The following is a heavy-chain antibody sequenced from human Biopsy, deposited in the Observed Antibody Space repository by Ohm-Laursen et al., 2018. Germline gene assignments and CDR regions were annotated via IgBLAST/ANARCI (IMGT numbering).Heavy chain of an antibody. D-gene: IGHD2-2*01. CDR2: ISYTGGI. CDR1: GGSISGYH. J-gene: IGHJ4*02. CDR3: ARMPHFDY. V-gene: IGHV4-59*07. Sequence: DTLSLTWTVSGGSISGYHWSWIRKSPGKGLEWLAYISYTGGITSNPSPNGRATMSLDTSKNQFSLRLIYVTTADTAVYYCARMPHFDYWGQGILVTVSS.